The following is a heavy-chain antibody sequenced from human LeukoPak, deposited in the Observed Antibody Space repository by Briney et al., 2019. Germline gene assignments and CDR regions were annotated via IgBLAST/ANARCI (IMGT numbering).Heavy chain of an antibody. V-gene: IGHV3-33*01. Sequence: PGGTLRLSCAASGFTFDTRDMQWLPHAPGKGLVGVTDIWYGGGITYYSDSVKRRFTTYRDNSQNTLYRQMNSLRAEDTAVYYCVRISCTFSRCKPYSYYDMDVWGQGTTVSVSS. CDR3: VRISCTFSRCKPYSYYDMDV. CDR2: IWYGGGIT. D-gene: IGHD2-8*01. J-gene: IGHJ6*02. CDR1: GFTFDTRD.